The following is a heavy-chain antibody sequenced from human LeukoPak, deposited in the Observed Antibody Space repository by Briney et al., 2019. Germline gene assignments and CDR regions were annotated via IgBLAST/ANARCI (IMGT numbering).Heavy chain of an antibody. CDR3: ANAKQWLAFDS. V-gene: IGHV4-59*01. CDR1: GGSISTYY. J-gene: IGHJ4*02. Sequence: PSETLSLICTVSGGSISTYYWSWFRQPPGEGLEWIGNIYDSGSTNYNPSLKSRVTISLDTSKNQFSLKLTSVTAADTAIYYCANAKQWLAFDSWGQGALVTVSS. D-gene: IGHD6-19*01. CDR2: IYDSGST.